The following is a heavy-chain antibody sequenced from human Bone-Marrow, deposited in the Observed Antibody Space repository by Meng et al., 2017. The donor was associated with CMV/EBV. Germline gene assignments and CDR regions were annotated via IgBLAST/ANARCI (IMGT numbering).Heavy chain of an antibody. D-gene: IGHD6-6*01. CDR2: ISWDSGGK. CDR1: GFTFNGYA. CDR3: AKDIDSTPYSTSSPRHFDS. Sequence: SLKISCAASGFTFNGYAMHWVRLGPGKGLEWVSGISWDSGGKAYADSVRGRFTISRDNAKKYLYLQMNSLRADDTAFYFCAKDIDSTPYSTSSPRHFDSWGHGTLVTVSS. J-gene: IGHJ4*01. V-gene: IGHV3-9*01.